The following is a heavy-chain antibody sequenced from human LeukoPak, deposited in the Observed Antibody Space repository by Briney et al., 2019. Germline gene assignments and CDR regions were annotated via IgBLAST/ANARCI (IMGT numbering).Heavy chain of an antibody. Sequence: PGGSLRLSCAASGFTFSSYGMHWVRQAPGKGLEWVAFIRYDGSNKYYADSVKGRFTISRDNSKNTLYLQMNSLRAEDTAVYYCAKLQGSYSSSWYLPNYYYYYYMDVWGKGTTVTVSS. CDR2: IRYDGSNK. V-gene: IGHV3-30*02. J-gene: IGHJ6*03. CDR1: GFTFSSYG. D-gene: IGHD6-13*01. CDR3: AKLQGSYSSSWYLPNYYYYYYMDV.